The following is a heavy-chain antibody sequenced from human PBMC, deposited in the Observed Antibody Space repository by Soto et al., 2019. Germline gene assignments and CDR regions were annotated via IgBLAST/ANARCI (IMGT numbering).Heavy chain of an antibody. J-gene: IGHJ6*02. CDR3: AKVVARYVGGMDV. V-gene: IGHV3-23*01. CDR2: ISAVGGST. D-gene: IGHD1-20*01. CDR1: GFTFNNYA. Sequence: PGGSLRLSCAASGFTFNNYAMSWVRQAPGKGLEWVSVISAVGGSTNYADSVRGRFTISRDDSKNTLYLQMNTLRAEDTAVYYCAKVVARYVGGMDVWGQGTTVTSP.